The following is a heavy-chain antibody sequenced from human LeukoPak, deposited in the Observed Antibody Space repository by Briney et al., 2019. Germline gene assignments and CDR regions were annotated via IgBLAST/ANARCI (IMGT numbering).Heavy chain of an antibody. J-gene: IGHJ6*03. V-gene: IGHV1-18*01. CDR1: GYTFTSYG. Sequence: EASVKVSCKASGYTFTSYGISWVRQAPGQGLEWMGWISAYNGNTNYAQKLQGRVTMTTDTSTSTAYMELRSLRSDDTAVYYCARVSTMVRGVITQYYYYYMDVWGKGTTVTVSS. CDR3: ARVSTMVRGVITQYYYYYMDV. CDR2: ISAYNGNT. D-gene: IGHD3-10*01.